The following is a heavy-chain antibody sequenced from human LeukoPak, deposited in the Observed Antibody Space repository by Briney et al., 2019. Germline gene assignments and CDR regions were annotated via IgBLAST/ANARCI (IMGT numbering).Heavy chain of an antibody. CDR1: GGSISSSSYY. V-gene: IGHV4-39*01. D-gene: IGHD3-22*01. CDR3: ARRRYYDATGYLD. J-gene: IGHJ1*01. CDR2: IYYSGST. Sequence: SETLSLTCTISGGSISSSSYYWDWIRQYPGKGLEWLVTIYYSGSTYYNASLKSRLFISVDTYNNQFSLRLSFVTAADTAVYYCARRRYYDATGYLDWGQGTLITVSS.